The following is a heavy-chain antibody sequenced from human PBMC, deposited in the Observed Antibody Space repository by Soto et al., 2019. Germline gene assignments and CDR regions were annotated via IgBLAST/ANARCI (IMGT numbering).Heavy chain of an antibody. V-gene: IGHV3-30-3*01. D-gene: IGHD3-22*01. CDR1: GFTFSSYA. Sequence: GGSLRLSCAASGFTFSSYAMHWVRQAPGKGLEWVAVISYDGSNKYYADSVKGRFTISRDNSKNTLYLQMNSLRAEDTAVYYCASSSTAKVVVITLYFDYWGQGTLVTVSS. CDR2: ISYDGSNK. J-gene: IGHJ4*02. CDR3: ASSSTAKVVVITLYFDY.